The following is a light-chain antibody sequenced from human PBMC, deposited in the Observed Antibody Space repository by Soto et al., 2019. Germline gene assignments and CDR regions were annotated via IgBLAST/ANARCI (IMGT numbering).Light chain of an antibody. CDR1: QSVSSY. CDR2: GAS. V-gene: IGKV3-11*01. J-gene: IGKJ3*01. Sequence: EIVLTQSPATLSLSPGERATLSCRASQSVSSYLAWYQQKPGQAPRLLIYGASNRATGIPARFGGSGSGTVFTLTISSLEPEDFAVYYCQQRSNWPPVFTFGPGTKVDIK. CDR3: QQRSNWPPVFT.